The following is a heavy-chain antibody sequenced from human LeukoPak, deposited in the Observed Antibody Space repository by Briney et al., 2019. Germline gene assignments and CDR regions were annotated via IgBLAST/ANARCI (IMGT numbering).Heavy chain of an antibody. CDR1: GFTFNNYW. Sequence: GGSLRLSCAASGFTFNNYWMHWVRHAPGKGVVWVSRINPDGRSTNYADSVKGRFTISRDNAKNTLYLQMNSLRAEDTAIYYCARVDGSGNSIFDYWGQGTLVPVSS. CDR2: INPDGRST. D-gene: IGHD3-22*01. V-gene: IGHV3-74*01. J-gene: IGHJ4*02. CDR3: ARVDGSGNSIFDY.